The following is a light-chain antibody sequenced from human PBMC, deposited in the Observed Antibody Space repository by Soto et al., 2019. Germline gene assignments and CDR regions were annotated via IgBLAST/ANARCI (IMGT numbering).Light chain of an antibody. Sequence: QSVLTQPASVSGSPGQSITISCTGTSSDVGGYNYVSWYQQHPGKAPKLMISDVSNRPSGVSYHFSGSRSGNTAALTISGLKAEDEAEYYCASYTSSSPYVFGSGTKLTVL. J-gene: IGLJ1*01. CDR1: SSDVGGYNY. V-gene: IGLV2-14*03. CDR3: ASYTSSSPYV. CDR2: DVS.